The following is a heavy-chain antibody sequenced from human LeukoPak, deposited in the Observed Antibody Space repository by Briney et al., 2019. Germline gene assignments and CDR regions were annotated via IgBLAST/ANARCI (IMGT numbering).Heavy chain of an antibody. CDR1: GFTFSSYG. CDR3: ARDQSDDYSIWYYFDY. D-gene: IGHD4-11*01. V-gene: IGHV3-33*01. CDR2: IWYDGSSK. Sequence: GGSLRLSCAASGFTFSSYGMHWVRQAPGKGLEWVAVIWYDGSSKYYADSVKGRFTISRDNSKNTLYLQMNSLRAEDTAVYYCARDQSDDYSIWYYFDYWGQGTLVTVSS. J-gene: IGHJ4*02.